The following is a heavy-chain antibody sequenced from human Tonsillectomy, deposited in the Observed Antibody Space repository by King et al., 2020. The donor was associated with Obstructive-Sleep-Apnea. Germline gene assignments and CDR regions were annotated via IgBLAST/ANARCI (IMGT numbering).Heavy chain of an antibody. V-gene: IGHV3-74*02. CDR2: VNGDGGTA. CDR3: ARGVQDTSDYFDF. CDR1: GFNFRNNW. J-gene: IGHJ4*02. Sequence: QLVQSGGGLVRPGESLRLSCVVSGFNFRNNWMHWVLQAPGKGLVWVSCVNGDGGTATYADAVRGRFTSSSDNAKNTFYLQLDSLGAEDTAVYYCARGVQDTSDYFDFWGRGALVTVSP. D-gene: IGHD6-19*01.